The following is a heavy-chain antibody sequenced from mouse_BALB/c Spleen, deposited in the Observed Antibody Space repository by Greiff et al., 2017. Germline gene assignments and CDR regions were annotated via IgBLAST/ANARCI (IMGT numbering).Heavy chain of an antibody. CDR1: GYTFTSYY. D-gene: IGHD3-1*01. J-gene: IGHJ3*01. CDR2: INPSNGGT. Sequence: QVQLQQSGAELVKPGASVKLSCKASGYTFTSYYMYWVKQRPGQGLEWIGEINPSNGGTNFNEKFKSKATLTVDKSSSTAYMQLSSLTSEDSAVYYCTYSSGYAWFAYWGQGTLVTVSA. CDR3: TYSSGYAWFAY. V-gene: IGHV1S81*02.